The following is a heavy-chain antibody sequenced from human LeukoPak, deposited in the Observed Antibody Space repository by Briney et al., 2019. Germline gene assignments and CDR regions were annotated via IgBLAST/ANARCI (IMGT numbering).Heavy chain of an antibody. CDR3: ARGSETAH. D-gene: IGHD5-24*01. Sequence: PGRSLRLSCAASGFTFDDYAMHWVRQAPGKGLEWVSGISWNSGSIGYADSVKGRFTISRDNAKNSVYLQMNSLRAEDTAVYYCARGSETAHWGQGTLVTVSS. J-gene: IGHJ4*02. V-gene: IGHV3-9*01. CDR2: ISWNSGSI. CDR1: GFTFDDYA.